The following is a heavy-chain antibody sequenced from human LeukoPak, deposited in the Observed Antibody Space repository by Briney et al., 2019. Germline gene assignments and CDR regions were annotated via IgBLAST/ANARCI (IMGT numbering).Heavy chain of an antibody. CDR1: GFTFSSYW. J-gene: IGHJ5*02. CDR3: AKDLRGSGSGWLDP. CDR2: ISYDGYNK. V-gene: IGHV3-30*18. Sequence: PGGSLRLSCAASGFTFSSYWMSWVRQAPGKGLEWVAVISYDGYNKYYVDSVKGRFTISRDNSNNTLYLQMNSLRDEDTAVYYCAKDLRGSGSGWLDPWGQGTLVTVSS. D-gene: IGHD3-10*01.